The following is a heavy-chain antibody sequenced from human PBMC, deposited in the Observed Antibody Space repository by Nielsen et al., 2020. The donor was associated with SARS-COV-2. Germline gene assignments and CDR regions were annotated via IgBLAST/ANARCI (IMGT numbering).Heavy chain of an antibody. V-gene: IGHV3-30-3*01. CDR2: ISHDGGSQ. Sequence: SLKISCAASGFIFTDYVLNWVRQPPGKGLEWVALISHDGGSQCYADSVQGRFTFSRDNSRNMLFLQMNSLRPDDTATYYCARDLGHSGSFGYWGQGTVVTVSS. J-gene: IGHJ4*02. D-gene: IGHD1-26*01. CDR3: ARDLGHSGSFGY. CDR1: GFIFTDYV.